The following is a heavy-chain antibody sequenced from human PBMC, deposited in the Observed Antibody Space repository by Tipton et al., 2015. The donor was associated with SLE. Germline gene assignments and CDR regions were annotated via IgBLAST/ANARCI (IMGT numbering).Heavy chain of an antibody. J-gene: IGHJ2*01. V-gene: IGHV3-9*01. D-gene: IGHD6-19*01. CDR3: ARGNASSGFYWYFDL. Sequence: RSLRLSCAASGFTFDDYAMHWVRQAPGKGLEWVSGISWNSGSIGYADSMKGRFTISRDNAKNSLYLQMNSLRAEDTALYYCARGNASSGFYWYFDLWGRGTLVTVSS. CDR2: ISWNSGSI. CDR1: GFTFDDYA.